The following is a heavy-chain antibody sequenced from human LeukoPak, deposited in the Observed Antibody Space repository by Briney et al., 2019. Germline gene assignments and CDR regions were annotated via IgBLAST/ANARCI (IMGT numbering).Heavy chain of an antibody. D-gene: IGHD1-26*01. V-gene: IGHV1-46*01. CDR1: GYTFTSYY. CDR3: ARGSTAD. Sequence: ASVKLSCKASGYTFTSYYMHWVRQAPGQGLEWMGIINPSGGSTSYAQKFQGRVTMTRNTSIRTAYMELTSLRSEETAVYYCARGSTADWGQGALVTVSS. J-gene: IGHJ4*02. CDR2: INPSGGST.